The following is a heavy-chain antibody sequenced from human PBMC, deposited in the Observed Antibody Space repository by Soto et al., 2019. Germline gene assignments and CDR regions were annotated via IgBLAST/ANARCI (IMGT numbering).Heavy chain of an antibody. Sequence: QVQLVQSGAEVKKPGSSVNVSCKASGGTFSSYAISWVRQAPGQGLEWMGGIIPIFGTANYAQKFQGRVTITADESTSTAYMELSSLRSEDTAVYYCASWAGDSSGYYPYFDYWGQGTLVTVSS. J-gene: IGHJ4*02. CDR3: ASWAGDSSGYYPYFDY. CDR2: IIPIFGTA. D-gene: IGHD3-22*01. CDR1: GGTFSSYA. V-gene: IGHV1-69*01.